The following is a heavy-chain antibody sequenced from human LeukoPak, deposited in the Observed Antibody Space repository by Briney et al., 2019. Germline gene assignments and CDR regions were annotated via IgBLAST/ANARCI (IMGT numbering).Heavy chain of an antibody. J-gene: IGHJ4*02. V-gene: IGHV3-30*18. CDR1: GFSISSYG. D-gene: IGHD3-10*01. CDR3: AKGIYSSGSYSHFDY. Sequence: GGSLRLSCAASGFSISSYGMHWVRQAPGKGLEWVAVIAYDGNNKFYGDSVKGRFTISRDNSKNTLYLQMNSLRAEDTAVYYCAKGIYSSGSYSHFDYWGQGTLVTVSS. CDR2: IAYDGNNK.